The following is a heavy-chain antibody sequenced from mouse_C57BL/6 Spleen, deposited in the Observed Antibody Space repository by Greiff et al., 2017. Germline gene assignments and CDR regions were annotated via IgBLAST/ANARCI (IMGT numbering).Heavy chain of an antibody. J-gene: IGHJ2*01. Sequence: VQLQQPGAELVMPGASVKLSCKASGYTFTSYWMHWVKQRPGQGLEWIGEIDPSDSYPNYNQKFKGKSTLTVDKSSSPAYMQLSSLTSEDSAVDDCARSGYGNYNHFDYWGQGTTLTVSS. CDR2: IDPSDSYP. V-gene: IGHV1-69*01. CDR3: ARSGYGNYNHFDY. D-gene: IGHD2-1*01. CDR1: GYTFTSYW.